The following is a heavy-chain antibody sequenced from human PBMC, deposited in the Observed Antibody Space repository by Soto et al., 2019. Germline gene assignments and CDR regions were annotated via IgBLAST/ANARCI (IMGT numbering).Heavy chain of an antibody. CDR3: VRQGSGNLNGLVDV. D-gene: IGHD1-26*01. V-gene: IGHV4-59*08. CDR1: SGPPSSHN. Sequence: QVQLQQSGPGLVKPSETLSLTCSGSSGPPSSHNWGWIRQTPGRGLEWIGYVYSTGGTSYNPSLNIRVHISADTSTNHSSLTQTSVTVADSAVYYCVRQGSGNLNGLVDVWGQGTTVRVSS. J-gene: IGHJ6*02. CDR2: VYSTGGT.